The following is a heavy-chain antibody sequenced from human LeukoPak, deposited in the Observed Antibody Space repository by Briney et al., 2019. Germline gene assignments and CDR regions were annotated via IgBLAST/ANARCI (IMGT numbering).Heavy chain of an antibody. CDR1: GFTFSSYW. Sequence: GGSLRLSCAASGFTFSSYWVSWVRQAPGKGLEWVANIKQDGSEKYYVDSVKGRFTISRDNAKNSLYLQMNSLRAEDTAVYYCARYGDSSGYWGQGTLVTVSS. J-gene: IGHJ4*02. CDR3: ARYGDSSGY. V-gene: IGHV3-7*01. CDR2: IKQDGSEK. D-gene: IGHD6-19*01.